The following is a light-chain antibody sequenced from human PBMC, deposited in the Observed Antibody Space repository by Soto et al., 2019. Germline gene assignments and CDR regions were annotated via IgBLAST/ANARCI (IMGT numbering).Light chain of an antibody. CDR2: DAS. J-gene: IGKJ3*01. CDR3: QQYNSWPT. V-gene: IGKV3D-15*01. CDR1: QSVSSN. Sequence: EIVMTQSPATLSVSPGEGATLSCRASQSVSSNLAWYQQKPGQAPRLLIYDASTRATGVPARFSGYGSGTDFILTISSLQSEDSALYYCQQYNSWPTFGPGTKVEIK.